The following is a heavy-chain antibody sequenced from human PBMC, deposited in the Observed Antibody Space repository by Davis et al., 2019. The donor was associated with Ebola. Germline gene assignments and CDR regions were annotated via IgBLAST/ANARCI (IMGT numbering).Heavy chain of an antibody. CDR1: GGSISSSSYY. D-gene: IGHD3-10*01. Sequence: SETLSLTCTVSGGSISSSSYYWGWIRQPPGKGLEWIGSIYYSGSTYYNPSLKSRVTISVDKSKNQFSLKLSSVTAADTAVYYCARVPSPLWFRELTGDAFDIWGQGTMVTVSS. CDR3: ARVPSPLWFRELTGDAFDI. J-gene: IGHJ3*02. CDR2: IYYSGST. V-gene: IGHV4-39*07.